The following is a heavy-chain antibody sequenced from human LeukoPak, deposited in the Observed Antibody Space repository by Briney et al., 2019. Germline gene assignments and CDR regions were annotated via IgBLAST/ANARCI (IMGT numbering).Heavy chain of an antibody. Sequence: PGGSLRLSCAASGFTFSSYWMHWVRHAPGKGLVWVSRINSDGSSTIYAVSVKGRFTISRDNAKNTLYLQMNSLRAEDTAVYYCASNADTAYYYYYMDVWGKGTTVTVSS. CDR1: GFTFSSYW. J-gene: IGHJ6*03. V-gene: IGHV3-74*01. D-gene: IGHD5-18*01. CDR2: INSDGSST. CDR3: ASNADTAYYYYYMDV.